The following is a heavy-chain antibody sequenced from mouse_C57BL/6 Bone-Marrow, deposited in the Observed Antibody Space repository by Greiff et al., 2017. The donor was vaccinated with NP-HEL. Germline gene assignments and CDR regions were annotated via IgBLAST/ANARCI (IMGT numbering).Heavy chain of an antibody. D-gene: IGHD1-1*01. V-gene: IGHV1-26*01. J-gene: IGHJ2*01. CDR3: ARRVYYGRLY. CDR2: INPNNGGT. CDR1: GYTFTDYY. Sequence: EVQLQQSGPELVKPGASVKISCKASGYTFTDYYMNWVKQSHGKSLEWIGDINPNNGGTSYNQKFKGKATLTVDKSSSTAYMELRSLTSEDSAVYYCARRVYYGRLYWGQGTTLTVSS.